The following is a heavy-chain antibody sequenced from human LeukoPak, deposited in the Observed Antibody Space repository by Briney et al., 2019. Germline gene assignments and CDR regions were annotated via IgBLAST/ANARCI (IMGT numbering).Heavy chain of an antibody. V-gene: IGHV4-39*01. J-gene: IGHJ5*02. CDR3: ARGSGDFWSGYSNWFDP. D-gene: IGHD3-3*01. CDR1: GGSISSGGYY. CDR2: IYYSGST. Sequence: SETLSLTCTVPGGSISSGGYYWTWVRQPAGKGLEWIGSIYYSGSTYYNPSLKSRVTISVDTSKNQFSLKLSSVTAADTAVYYCARGSGDFWSGYSNWFDPWGQGTLVTVSS.